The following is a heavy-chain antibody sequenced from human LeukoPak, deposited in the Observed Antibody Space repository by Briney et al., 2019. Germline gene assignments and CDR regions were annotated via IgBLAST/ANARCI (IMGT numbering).Heavy chain of an antibody. CDR3: ARGSSSHASVNDY. D-gene: IGHD6-13*01. CDR2: INTNTGNP. CDR1: GYTFTGYY. Sequence: ASVKVSCKASGYTFTGYYMHWVRQAPGQGLEWMGWINTNTGNPTYAQGFTGRFVFSLDTSVSTAYLQISSLKAEDTAVYYCARGSSSHASVNDYWGQGTLVTVSS. J-gene: IGHJ4*02. V-gene: IGHV7-4-1*02.